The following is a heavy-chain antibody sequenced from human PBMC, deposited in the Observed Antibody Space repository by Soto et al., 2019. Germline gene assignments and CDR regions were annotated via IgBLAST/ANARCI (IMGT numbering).Heavy chain of an antibody. V-gene: IGHV1-24*01. CDR3: ATGRAYSSSWSYYYYGMDV. CDR2: FDPEDGET. Sequence: ASVKVSCKVSGYTLTELSMHWVRQAPGKGLEWMGGFDPEDGETIYAQKFQGRVTMTEDTSTDTAYMELSSLRSEDTAVYYCATGRAYSSSWSYYYYGMDVWGQGTTVTVSS. D-gene: IGHD6-13*01. CDR1: GYTLTELS. J-gene: IGHJ6*02.